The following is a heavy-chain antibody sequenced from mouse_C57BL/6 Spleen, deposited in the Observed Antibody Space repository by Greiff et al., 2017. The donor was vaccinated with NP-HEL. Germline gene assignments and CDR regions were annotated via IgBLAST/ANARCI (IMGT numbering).Heavy chain of an antibody. J-gene: IGHJ2*01. Sequence: QVQLQQSGAELVRPGASVTLSCKASGYTFTDYEMHWVKQTPVHGLEWIGAIDPETGGTAYNQKFKGKAILTADKSSSTAYMELRSLTSEDSAVYYCTPGITTVYYFDYWGQGTTLTVSS. CDR1: GYTFTDYE. D-gene: IGHD1-1*01. CDR3: TPGITTVYYFDY. V-gene: IGHV1-15*01. CDR2: IDPETGGT.